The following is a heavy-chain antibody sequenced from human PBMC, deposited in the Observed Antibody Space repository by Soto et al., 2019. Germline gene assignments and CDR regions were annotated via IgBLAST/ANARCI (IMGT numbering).Heavy chain of an antibody. CDR2: INQDGSEK. V-gene: IGHV3-7*03. J-gene: IGHJ3*02. D-gene: IGHD2-15*01. Sequence: EAQLVESGGALVQPGGYLRLSCAASGFTFSNYYMSWFRQAPGKGLQWVASINQDGSEKYSVDSVKGRFTISRDNGKNSVYLQMNSLRVEDTAVYYCARYVGEIWGHGTKVTVSS. CDR1: GFTFSNYY. CDR3: ARYVGEI.